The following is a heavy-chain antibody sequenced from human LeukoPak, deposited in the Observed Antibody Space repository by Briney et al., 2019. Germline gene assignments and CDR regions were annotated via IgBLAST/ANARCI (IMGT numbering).Heavy chain of an antibody. D-gene: IGHD2-15*01. CDR2: INHSGST. CDR3: ARGAARYCSGGSCRNWFDP. CDR1: GGSFSGYY. V-gene: IGHV4-34*01. J-gene: IGHJ5*02. Sequence: SETLSLTCAVYGGSFSGYYWSWIRQLPGKGLEWIGEINHSGSTNYNPSLKSRVTISVDTSKNQFSLKLSSVTAAGTAVYYCARGAARYCSGGSCRNWFDPWGQGTLVTVSS.